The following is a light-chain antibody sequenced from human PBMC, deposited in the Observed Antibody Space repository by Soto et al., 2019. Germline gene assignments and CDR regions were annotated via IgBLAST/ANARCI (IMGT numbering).Light chain of an antibody. CDR3: TLYMGSAIWV. V-gene: IGLV8-61*01. CDR2: NTN. J-gene: IGLJ3*02. CDR1: SGSVSTSYY. Sequence: QAVVTQEPSLSVSPGGTVTLTCGLSSGSVSTSYYPSWYQLTPGQTPRTLIHNTNIRSSGVPDRFSGSILGNKAALTITGAQADDESHYYCTLYMGSAIWVFGGGTKVTVL.